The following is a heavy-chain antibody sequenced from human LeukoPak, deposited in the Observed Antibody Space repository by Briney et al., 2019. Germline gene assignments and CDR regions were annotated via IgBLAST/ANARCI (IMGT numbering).Heavy chain of an antibody. D-gene: IGHD3-22*01. V-gene: IGHV3-23*01. CDR3: XKDRIPRITMIVVVTIDFDY. Sequence: GGSLRLSCAASGFTFSSNYMSWVRQAPGKGLEWVSAISGSGGSTYYADSVKGRFTISRDNSKNTLYLQMNRLRAEDTAVYYCXKDRIPRITMIVVVTIDFDYWGQGTLVTVSS. J-gene: IGHJ4*02. CDR1: GFTFSSNY. CDR2: ISGSGGST.